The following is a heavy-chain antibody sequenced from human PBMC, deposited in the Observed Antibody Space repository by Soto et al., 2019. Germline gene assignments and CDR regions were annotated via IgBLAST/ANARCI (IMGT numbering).Heavy chain of an antibody. D-gene: IGHD6-13*01. CDR2: INTYHGNT. V-gene: IGHV1-18*01. CDR3: ARSPVYSASWGYFYYGMKI. CDR1: GYTFTNYG. J-gene: IGHJ6*02. Sequence: QVQLVQSGAELKKPGASVKVSCKASGYTFTNYGISWVRQAPGQGLEWMGWINTYHGNTKYAQKLQGRVTMTTDTSTSTAYMELTSLRSDDTAVYYCARSPVYSASWGYFYYGMKIWGQGTTVIVSS.